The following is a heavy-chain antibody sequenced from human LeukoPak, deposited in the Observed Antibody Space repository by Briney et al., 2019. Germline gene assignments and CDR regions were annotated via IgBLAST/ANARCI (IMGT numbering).Heavy chain of an antibody. CDR3: VISLCGAGATHY. J-gene: IGHJ4*02. CDR2: LYYSRNT. D-gene: IGHD4/OR15-4a*01. CDR1: GGSIGDYY. V-gene: IGHV4-59*01. Sequence: SETLSLTCAVSGGSIGDYYWSCIRQPPGKGLEWIGYLYYSRNTNYSPSLKSRVTISADTSKTQVYLKLRSVTAADTAVYYCVISLCGAGATHYWGQGILVTVSS.